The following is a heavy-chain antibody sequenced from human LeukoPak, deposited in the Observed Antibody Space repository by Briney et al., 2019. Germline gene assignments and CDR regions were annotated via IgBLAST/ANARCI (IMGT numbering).Heavy chain of an antibody. Sequence: GGSLRLSCAASGFTFSSYWMHWVRQAPGKGLVWVSRINSDGSSTSYADSVKGRFTISRDNAKNTLYLQMNSLRAEDTAVYYCARAHYDSSGYYAYWGQGTLVTVSS. CDR1: GFTFSSYW. J-gene: IGHJ4*02. V-gene: IGHV3-74*01. D-gene: IGHD3-22*01. CDR2: INSDGSST. CDR3: ARAHYDSSGYYAY.